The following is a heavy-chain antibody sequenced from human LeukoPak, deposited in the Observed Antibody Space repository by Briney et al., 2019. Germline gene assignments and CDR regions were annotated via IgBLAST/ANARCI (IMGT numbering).Heavy chain of an antibody. D-gene: IGHD3-22*01. J-gene: IGHJ4*02. CDR1: GFTFSSYA. Sequence: GGSLRLSCAASGFTFSSYAMHWVRQAPGKGLEWVAVISYDGSNKYYADSVKGRFTISRDNSKNTLYLQMNSLRAEDTAVYYCARNYARGIVVVTFDYWGQGTLVTVSS. CDR3: ARNYARGIVVVTFDY. CDR2: ISYDGSNK. V-gene: IGHV3-30*04.